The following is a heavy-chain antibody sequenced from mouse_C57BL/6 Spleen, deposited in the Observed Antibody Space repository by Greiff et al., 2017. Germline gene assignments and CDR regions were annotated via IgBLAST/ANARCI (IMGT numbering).Heavy chain of an antibody. V-gene: IGHV1-55*01. Sequence: QVQLQQPGAELVKPGASVKMSCKASGYTFASDWITGVKQRPGQGLAWIGDVYPGSGSTNYNEKFKSKATLTVDTASSTSYMQRSTMTSEDSAVYDCARRGSGYFDYWGQGTTLTVSS. CDR2: VYPGSGST. J-gene: IGHJ2*01. CDR1: GYTFASDW. CDR3: ARRGSGYFDY. D-gene: IGHD3-2*02.